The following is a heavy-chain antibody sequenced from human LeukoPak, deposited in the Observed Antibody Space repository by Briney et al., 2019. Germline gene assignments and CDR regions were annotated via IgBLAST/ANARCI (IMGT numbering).Heavy chain of an antibody. J-gene: IGHJ2*01. D-gene: IGHD2-15*01. CDR2: ITSSGSTI. V-gene: IGHV3-48*03. CDR1: GFTFSSYE. CDR3: ARDRVVVATTTPPYWYFDL. Sequence: PGGSLRLSCAASGFTFSSYEMNWVRQAPGKGLEWVSYITSSGSTIYYADSVKGRFTISRDNAKNSLYLQMNSLRVEDTALYYCARDRVVVATTTPPYWYFDLWGRGTRVTVSS.